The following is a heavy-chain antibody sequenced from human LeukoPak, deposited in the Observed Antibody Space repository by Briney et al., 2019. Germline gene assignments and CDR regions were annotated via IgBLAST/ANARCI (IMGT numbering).Heavy chain of an antibody. D-gene: IGHD2-15*01. Sequence: PSETLSLTCTVSGGSISSYYWSWIRQPARKGLEWIGRIYTSGSTNYNPSLKSRVTMSVDTSKNQFSLKLSSVTAADTAVYYCAREEVVVAATVFDYWGQGTLVTVSS. V-gene: IGHV4-4*07. J-gene: IGHJ4*02. CDR2: IYTSGST. CDR3: AREEVVVAATVFDY. CDR1: GGSISSYY.